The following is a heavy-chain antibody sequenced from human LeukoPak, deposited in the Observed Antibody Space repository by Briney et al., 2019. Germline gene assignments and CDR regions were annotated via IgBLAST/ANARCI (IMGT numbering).Heavy chain of an antibody. V-gene: IGHV4-34*01. Sequence: SETLSLTCAVYGGSFRGYYWSWIRQPPGKGLEWIGEINHSGRTTYNPSLKSRVTISVDTSKNQFSLKVTSVTAADTAVYYCASSGWYRGYWGQGTLVTVSS. CDR2: INHSGRT. CDR1: GGSFRGYY. J-gene: IGHJ4*02. CDR3: ASSGWYRGY. D-gene: IGHD6-19*01.